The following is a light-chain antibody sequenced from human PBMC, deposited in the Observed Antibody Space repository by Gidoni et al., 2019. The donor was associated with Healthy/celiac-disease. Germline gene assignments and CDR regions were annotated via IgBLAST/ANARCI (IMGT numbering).Light chain of an antibody. V-gene: IGKV4-1*01. CDR2: CAS. CDR1: QSVLYSSNNENY. J-gene: IGKJ4*01. Sequence: VMTQASVSLAASWGARATINCKSSQSVLYSSNNENYLAWYQPKPGQHPKLLIYCASTRESGVPARFSGGGSATAFTLTISSLLAADVSVSYCHQYYSTPLTFXGXTKVEIK. CDR3: HQYYSTPLT.